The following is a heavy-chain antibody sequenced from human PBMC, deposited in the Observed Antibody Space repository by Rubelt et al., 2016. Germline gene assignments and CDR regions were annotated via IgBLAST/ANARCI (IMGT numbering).Heavy chain of an antibody. Sequence: VQLLESGGGVVQPGTSLRLSCVASGFTFSDHAMHWVRQAPGRGLEWVALISFDGTNEYYANSVKGRFTISRDSSKNTLYLPMSNLRAEYTAVYFCARDARNYYYGMDVWGQGTTVTVSS. CDR3: ARDARNYYYGMDV. CDR2: ISFDGTNE. J-gene: IGHJ6*02. V-gene: IGHV3-30*04. CDR1: GFTFSDHA. D-gene: IGHD6-6*01.